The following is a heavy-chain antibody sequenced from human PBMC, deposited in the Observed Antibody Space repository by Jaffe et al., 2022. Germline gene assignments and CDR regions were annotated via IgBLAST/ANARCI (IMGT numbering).Heavy chain of an antibody. CDR2: IRSKAYGGTT. CDR1: GFTFGDYA. J-gene: IGHJ4*02. CDR3: TRASEHYYYDSSGGEGY. D-gene: IGHD3-22*01. Sequence: EVQLVESGGGLVQPGRSLRLSCTASGFTFGDYAMSWVRQAPGKGLEWVGFIRSKAYGGTTEYAASVKGRFTISRDDSKSIAYLQMNSLKTEDTAVYYCTRASEHYYYDSSGGEGYWGQGTLVTVSS. V-gene: IGHV3-49*04.